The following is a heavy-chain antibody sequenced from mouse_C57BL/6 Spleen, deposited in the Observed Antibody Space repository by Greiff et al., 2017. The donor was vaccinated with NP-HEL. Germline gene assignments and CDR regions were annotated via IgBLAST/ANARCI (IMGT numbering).Heavy chain of an antibody. J-gene: IGHJ4*01. D-gene: IGHD2-5*01. CDR3: ARKGEYSNAMDY. CDR1: GYSITSGYY. CDR2: ISYDGSN. Sequence: EVQLQESGPGLVKPSQSLSLTCSVTGYSITSGYYWNWIRQFPGNKLEWMGYISYDGSNNYNPSLKNRISITRDTSKNQFFLKLNSVTTEDTATYYCARKGEYSNAMDYWGQGTSVTVSS. V-gene: IGHV3-6*01.